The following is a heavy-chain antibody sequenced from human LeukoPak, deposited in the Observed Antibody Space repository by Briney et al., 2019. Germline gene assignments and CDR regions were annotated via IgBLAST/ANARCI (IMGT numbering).Heavy chain of an antibody. Sequence: SETLSLTCTVSDGSISSYYWSWIRQPAGKGLEWIGRMYATGSTNYNPSLKSRVTMSVDTSKNQFSLKLSSVTAADTAVYYCARVGYYDSSGTDFDYWGQGTLVTVSS. J-gene: IGHJ4*02. V-gene: IGHV4-4*07. CDR2: MYATGST. CDR3: ARVGYYDSSGTDFDY. D-gene: IGHD3-22*01. CDR1: DGSISSYY.